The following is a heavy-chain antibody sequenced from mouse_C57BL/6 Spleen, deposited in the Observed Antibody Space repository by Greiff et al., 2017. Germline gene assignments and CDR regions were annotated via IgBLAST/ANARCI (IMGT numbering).Heavy chain of an antibody. CDR1: GYSIPSGYY. V-gene: IGHV3-6*01. CDR2: ISYEGSN. CDR3: ASDLHYYGSSPYAMDY. J-gene: IGHJ4*01. Sequence: EVQRVDSGPCRVKPSQSLSLPFSVTGYSIPSGYYWNWIRQLPGNKLEWMGYISYEGSNNSNPSLKNRISITRDTSKNPFCLKLNSVTTEDTATYYCASDLHYYGSSPYAMDYWGQGTSVTVSA. D-gene: IGHD1-1*01.